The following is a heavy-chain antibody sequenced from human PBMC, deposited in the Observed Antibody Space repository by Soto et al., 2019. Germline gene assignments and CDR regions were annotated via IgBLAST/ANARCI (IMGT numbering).Heavy chain of an antibody. Sequence: PSETLSLTCTVSGGSVSSSTYYWGWIRQPPGKGLEWIGTIYYSGSTYYNPSLKSRVAISVDASKNQFSLRLSSVTAADTAVYYCARICTTPSGPCCWGQGTLVTVSS. CDR1: GGSVSSSTYY. CDR2: IYYSGST. CDR3: ARICTTPSGPCC. D-gene: IGHD2-8*01. J-gene: IGHJ4*02. V-gene: IGHV4-39*01.